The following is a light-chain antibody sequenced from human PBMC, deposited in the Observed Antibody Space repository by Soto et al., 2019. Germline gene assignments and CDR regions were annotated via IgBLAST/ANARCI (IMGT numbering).Light chain of an antibody. J-gene: IGKJ1*01. CDR1: QSVDIN. V-gene: IGKV3-15*01. CDR2: GAS. Sequence: EIVLTQSPATLSVSPGERVTLSCRASQSVDINLAWYQQKPGQAPRLLIYGASTRATDMSGTFSGRGSGTEFSLSICNVRPDDFAVYYCQQYRSWPRTFGQGTKV. CDR3: QQYRSWPRT.